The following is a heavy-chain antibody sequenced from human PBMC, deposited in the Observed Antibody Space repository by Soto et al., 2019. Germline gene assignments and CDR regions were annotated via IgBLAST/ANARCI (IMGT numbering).Heavy chain of an antibody. Sequence: ASVKVSCKASGYSLTSYVIPWVGHALGQRLEWMGLINAANGNTKYSQNCQGRGTITTDTTPSTAYMERSSLRSEDTAVYYCARGGMALGTTRKLYWGQVT. CDR1: GYSLTSYV. CDR3: ARGGMALGTTRKLY. V-gene: IGHV1-3*01. CDR2: INAANGNT. J-gene: IGHJ4*02. D-gene: IGHD3-16*01.